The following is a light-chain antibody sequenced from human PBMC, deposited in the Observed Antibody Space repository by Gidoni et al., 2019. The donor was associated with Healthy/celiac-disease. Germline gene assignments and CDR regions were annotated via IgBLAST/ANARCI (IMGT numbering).Light chain of an antibody. V-gene: IGKV2-28*01. Sequence: DIVMTQSPFSLPVTPGEPASISCRSSQSLLHSNGYNYLDWYLQKPGQSPQLLIYLGSNRASGVPDRFSGSGSGTDFTLNISRVEAEDVGVYYCMQALQTPPTFGGGTKVEIK. CDR2: LGS. J-gene: IGKJ4*01. CDR1: QSLLHSNGYNY. CDR3: MQALQTPPT.